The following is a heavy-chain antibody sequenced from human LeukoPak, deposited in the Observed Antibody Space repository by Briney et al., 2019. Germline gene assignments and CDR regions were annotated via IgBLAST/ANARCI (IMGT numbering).Heavy chain of an antibody. J-gene: IGHJ4*02. CDR2: IYYSGST. CDR1: GYSISSGYY. Sequence: TTSETLSLTCTVSGYSISSGYYWGWIRQPPGKGLEWIGSIYYSGSTYYNPSLKSRVTISVDTSKNQFSLKLSSVTAADTAVYYCARDGRWEPNYWGQGTLVTVSS. D-gene: IGHD1-26*01. CDR3: ARDGRWEPNY. V-gene: IGHV4-38-2*02.